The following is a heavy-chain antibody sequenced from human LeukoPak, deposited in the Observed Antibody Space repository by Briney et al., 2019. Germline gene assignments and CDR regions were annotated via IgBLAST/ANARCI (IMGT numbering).Heavy chain of an antibody. V-gene: IGHV3-30-3*01. CDR1: GFTFSSYA. D-gene: IGHD2-2*01. CDR2: ISYDGSNK. CDR3: ARGSSSSTH. Sequence: GGSLRLSCAASGFTFSSYAMHWVRQAPGKGLVWVAVISYDGSNKYYADSVKGRFTISRDNSKNTLYLQMNSLRAEDTAVYYCARGSSSSTHWGQGTLVTVSS. J-gene: IGHJ1*01.